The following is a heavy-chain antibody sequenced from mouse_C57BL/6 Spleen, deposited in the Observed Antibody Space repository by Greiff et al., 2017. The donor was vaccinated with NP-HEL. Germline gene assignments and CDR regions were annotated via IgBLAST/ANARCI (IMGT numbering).Heavy chain of an antibody. CDR1: GYAFSSSW. CDR3: AKGTTVHYFDY. V-gene: IGHV1-82*01. D-gene: IGHD1-1*01. J-gene: IGHJ2*01. Sequence: VQLQQSGPELVKPGASVKISCKASGYAFSSSWMNWVKQRPGKGLEWIGRIYPGDGDTNYNGKFKGKATLTADKSSSTAYMQLSSLTSEDSAVSFCAKGTTVHYFDYWGQGTTLTVSS. CDR2: IYPGDGDT.